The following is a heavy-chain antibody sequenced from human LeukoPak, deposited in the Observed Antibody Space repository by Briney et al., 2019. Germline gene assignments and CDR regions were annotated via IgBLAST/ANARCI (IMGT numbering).Heavy chain of an antibody. D-gene: IGHD3-3*01. Sequence: GESLKISCKGSGYSFTSYWIGWVRQMPGKGLEWMGITYPGDSDTRYSPSFQGQVTISADKSISTAYLQWSSLKASDTAMYYCARQSRDYDFWSSTEFLDYWGQGTLVTVSS. J-gene: IGHJ4*02. CDR1: GYSFTSYW. CDR2: TYPGDSDT. CDR3: ARQSRDYDFWSSTEFLDY. V-gene: IGHV5-51*01.